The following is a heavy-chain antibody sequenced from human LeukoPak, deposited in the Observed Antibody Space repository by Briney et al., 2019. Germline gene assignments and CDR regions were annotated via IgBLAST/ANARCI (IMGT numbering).Heavy chain of an antibody. Sequence: SGPTLVKPTQTLTLTCTFSGFSLSTSGVGVVWIRQPPGKALEWLALIYWDDDKRYSPSLKSRLTITKDTSKNQVVLTMTNMDHVDTATYYCAHSLWFGDLLPYFDYWGQGTLVTVSS. CDR3: AHSLWFGDLLPYFDY. J-gene: IGHJ4*02. CDR1: GFSLSTSGVG. V-gene: IGHV2-5*02. D-gene: IGHD3-10*01. CDR2: IYWDDDK.